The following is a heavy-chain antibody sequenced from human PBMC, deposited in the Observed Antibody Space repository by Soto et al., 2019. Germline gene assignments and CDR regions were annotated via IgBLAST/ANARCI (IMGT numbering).Heavy chain of an antibody. CDR1: GYTFTSYD. J-gene: IGHJ3*02. V-gene: IGHV1-8*01. D-gene: IGHD3-10*01. CDR3: ARDPRHMVRGIVDI. Sequence: GASVNVSCKASGYTFTSYDINWVRQATGQGLEWMGWMNPNSGNTGYAQKFQGRVTMTRNTSISTAYMELSSLRSEDTAVYYCARDPRHMVRGIVDIWGQGTMVTVS. CDR2: MNPNSGNT.